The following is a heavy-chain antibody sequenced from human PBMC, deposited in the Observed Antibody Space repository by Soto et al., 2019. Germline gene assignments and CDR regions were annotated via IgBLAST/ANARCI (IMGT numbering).Heavy chain of an antibody. CDR3: AREATAHSSGWHF. Sequence: QVQLVQSGAEVKKPGSSVKVSCKASGGTFSSFGIDWVRQAPGQGLEWMGDIIPMFGTVTYAQKFQGRVTITADESTTTVYMEWSSLRSEDTAVYYCAREATAHSSGWHFWGQGTLVTVSS. J-gene: IGHJ4*02. V-gene: IGHV1-69*12. CDR2: IIPMFGTV. CDR1: GGTFSSFG. D-gene: IGHD6-19*01.